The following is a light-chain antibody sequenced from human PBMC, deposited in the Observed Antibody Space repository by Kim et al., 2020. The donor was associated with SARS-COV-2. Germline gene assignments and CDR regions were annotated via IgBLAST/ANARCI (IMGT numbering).Light chain of an antibody. J-gene: IGKJ2*01. V-gene: IGKV3-15*01. CDR2: GAV. CDR3: QQYNNGPYT. Sequence: SVCPGRRATLSGRASQGVGTNLAWYQQKPGQAPRCLIYGAVNRATDIPARFSGDWSGTGFTLTISSLQSEDFAVYYCQQYNNGPYTFGQGTKLEI. CDR1: QGVGTN.